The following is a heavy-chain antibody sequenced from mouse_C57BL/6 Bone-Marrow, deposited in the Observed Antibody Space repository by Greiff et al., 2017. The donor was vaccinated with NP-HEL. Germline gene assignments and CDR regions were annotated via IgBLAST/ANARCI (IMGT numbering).Heavy chain of an antibody. CDR2: IDPENGDT. Sequence: EVKLQQSGAELVRPGASVKLSCTASGFNIKDDYMHWVKQRPEQGLEWIGWIDPENGDTEYASKFQGKATITADTSSNTAYLQLSSLTSEDTAVYYCTRGGTTVVAFDYWGQGTTLTVSS. J-gene: IGHJ2*01. CDR1: GFNIKDDY. V-gene: IGHV14-4*01. CDR3: TRGGTTVVAFDY. D-gene: IGHD1-1*01.